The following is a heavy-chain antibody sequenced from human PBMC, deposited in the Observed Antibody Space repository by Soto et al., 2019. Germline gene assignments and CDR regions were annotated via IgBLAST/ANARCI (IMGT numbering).Heavy chain of an antibody. Sequence: QVQLQESGPGLVKPSETLSLTCAVSGGSIYTPNWWSWYRRPPGKGLEWIGEMYPSGSSNRNPSLNSRVTISLDTSNNHFSLKLTSLTAADTAIYYCAREGFDHRTDSWGQGIPVTVSS. CDR3: AREGFDHRTDS. V-gene: IGHV4-4*02. CDR2: MYPSGSS. J-gene: IGHJ4*02. CDR1: GGSIYTPNW.